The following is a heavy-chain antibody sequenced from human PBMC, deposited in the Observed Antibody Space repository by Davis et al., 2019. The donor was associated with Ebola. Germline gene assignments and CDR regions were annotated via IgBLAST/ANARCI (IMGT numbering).Heavy chain of an antibody. CDR2: IYYSGST. CDR3: ARRGLSGPFDY. V-gene: IGHV4-59*08. Sequence: MPGGSLRLSCTVSGGSISSYHWSWIRQPPRKGLEWIGYIYYSGSTNYNPSLKSLVTISVDTSKNQFSLKLSSVTAADTAVYYCARRGLSGPFDYWGQGTLVTVSS. CDR1: GGSISSYH. J-gene: IGHJ4*02. D-gene: IGHD3-10*01.